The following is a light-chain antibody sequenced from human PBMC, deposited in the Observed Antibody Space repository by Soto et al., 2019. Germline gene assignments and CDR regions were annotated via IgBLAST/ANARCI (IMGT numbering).Light chain of an antibody. J-gene: IGKJ3*01. CDR1: QSVSGTY. V-gene: IGKV3-20*01. CDR3: QQYGTLPTT. CDR2: GAS. Sequence: ESVLTQSPGTLSLSPGERATLSCRASQSVSGTYLAWYQQTPGQAPRLLIYGASSRATGIPDRFSGSGSGTDFTLTISRLEPEDFTVYYCQQYGTLPTTFGPGTKVDVK.